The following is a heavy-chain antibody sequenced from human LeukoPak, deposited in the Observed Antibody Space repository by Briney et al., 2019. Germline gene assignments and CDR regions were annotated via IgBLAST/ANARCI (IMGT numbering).Heavy chain of an antibody. CDR3: ARDPQGYYDSSGYYDDY. Sequence: SVKVSCKASGYTFTSYDINWVRRAPGQGLEWMGGIIPIFGTANYAQKFQGRVTITADESTSTAYMELSSLRSEDTAVYYCARDPQGYYDSSGYYDDYWGQGTLVTVSS. V-gene: IGHV1-69*13. CDR2: IIPIFGTA. D-gene: IGHD3-22*01. J-gene: IGHJ4*02. CDR1: GYTFTSYD.